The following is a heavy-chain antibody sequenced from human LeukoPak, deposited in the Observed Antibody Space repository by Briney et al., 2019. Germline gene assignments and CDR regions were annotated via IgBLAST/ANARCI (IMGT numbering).Heavy chain of an antibody. CDR3: ARDWSRFGELLYY. CDR1: GFTLSSYG. CDR2: IWYDGSNK. D-gene: IGHD3-10*01. J-gene: IGHJ4*02. Sequence: AAGSLRLSCAASGFTLSSYGMHWVRQAPRKGLDWVALIWYDGSNKYYADSVKGRFTISRDNSKNTLYLQMNSLRAEDTAVYYCARDWSRFGELLYYWGQGTLVTVSS. V-gene: IGHV3-33*01.